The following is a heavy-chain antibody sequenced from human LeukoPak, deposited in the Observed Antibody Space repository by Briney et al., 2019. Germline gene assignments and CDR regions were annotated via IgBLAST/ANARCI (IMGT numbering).Heavy chain of an antibody. J-gene: IGHJ4*02. CDR3: TTCSTTVIDY. CDR1: GFTVSNAW. D-gene: IGHD4-17*01. CDR2: IKSKTDGGTT. V-gene: IGHV3-15*01. Sequence: GGSLRLSCAGSGFTVSNAWISWVRQAPGKWLEWVGRIKSKTDGGTTDYAAPVKGRFIISRDDSKNTLYLLLNSLKTEDTAVYYCTTCSTTVIDYWGQGTLVTVSS.